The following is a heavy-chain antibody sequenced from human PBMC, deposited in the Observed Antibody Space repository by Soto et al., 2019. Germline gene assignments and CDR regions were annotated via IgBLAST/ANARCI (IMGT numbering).Heavy chain of an antibody. Sequence: QLQLQESGPGLVKPSETLSLTCTVSGGSISSSSYYWGWIRQPPGKGLEWIGSIYYSGSTYYNPSLKSRVTISVDTSKNQFSLKLSSVTAADTAVYYCARLWSGYDSDYWGQGTLVTVSS. CDR2: IYYSGST. V-gene: IGHV4-39*01. D-gene: IGHD5-12*01. J-gene: IGHJ4*02. CDR1: GGSISSSSYY. CDR3: ARLWSGYDSDY.